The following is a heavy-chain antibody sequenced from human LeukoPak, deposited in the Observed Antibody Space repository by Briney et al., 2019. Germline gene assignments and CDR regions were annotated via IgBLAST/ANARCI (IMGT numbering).Heavy chain of an antibody. CDR3: ARHLCSGGSCYRNYFDY. CDR1: GGSISSYY. V-gene: IGHV4-59*08. D-gene: IGHD2-15*01. J-gene: IGHJ4*02. Sequence: SETLSLTCTVSGGSISSYYRSWIRQPPGKGLEWIGYIYYSGSTNYNPSLKSRVTISVDTSKNQFYLKLSSVTAADTAVYYCARHLCSGGSCYRNYFDYWGQGTLVTVSS. CDR2: IYYSGST.